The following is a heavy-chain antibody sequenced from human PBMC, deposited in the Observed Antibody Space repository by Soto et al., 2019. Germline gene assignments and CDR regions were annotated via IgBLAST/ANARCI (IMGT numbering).Heavy chain of an antibody. CDR1: GGSISSGGYY. J-gene: IGHJ6*02. V-gene: IGHV4-31*02. D-gene: IGHD2-8*01. CDR2: IYHRGGT. CDR3: ARAPGRMMNALRYYYGLDV. Sequence: QVQLQESGPGLVKPSETLSFTCNVSGGSISSGGYYWSWIRQLPGKGLEWIGYIYHRGGTYYNPAFKRRITISVDPSKNQFYLKMTSVTAAATAVYFCARAPGRMMNALRYYYGLDVWGQGTTVTVSS.